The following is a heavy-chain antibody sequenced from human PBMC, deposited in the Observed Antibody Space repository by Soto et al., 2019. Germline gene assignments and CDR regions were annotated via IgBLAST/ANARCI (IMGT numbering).Heavy chain of an antibody. V-gene: IGHV3-48*03. CDR2: ISSSGSPI. CDR3: AREGNPAIAVAVFLDAFDI. D-gene: IGHD6-19*01. Sequence: EVQLVESGGGLVQPGGSLRLSCAASGFTFSSYEMNWVRQAPGKGLEWVSYISSSGSPIYYADSVKGRFTISRDNANSSLYLQMNSLRAEDTAVYYCAREGNPAIAVAVFLDAFDIWGLGTMVTVSS. J-gene: IGHJ3*02. CDR1: GFTFSSYE.